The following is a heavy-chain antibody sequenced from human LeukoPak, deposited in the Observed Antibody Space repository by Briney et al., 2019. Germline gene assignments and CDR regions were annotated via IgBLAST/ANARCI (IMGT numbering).Heavy chain of an antibody. CDR1: GFTFRSYG. D-gene: IGHD6-13*01. Sequence: GGSLRLSCATSGFTFRSYGMHWVRQAPGKGLEWVAFIRYDGKSKDYAESVKGRFNISRDNSKNTLCLQMNSLKTEDTGVYYCAKAPKVYSSSWTRAEYFQHWGQGTLVTVSS. CDR3: AKAPKVYSSSWTRAEYFQH. V-gene: IGHV3-30*02. J-gene: IGHJ1*01. CDR2: IRYDGKSK.